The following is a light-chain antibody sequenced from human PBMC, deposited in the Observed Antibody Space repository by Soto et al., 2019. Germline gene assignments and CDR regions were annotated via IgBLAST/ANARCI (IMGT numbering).Light chain of an antibody. CDR2: DAS. V-gene: IGKV3-11*01. CDR3: QQRSEWQPGCT. CDR1: QSVSNF. J-gene: IGKJ3*01. Sequence: EIVLTQSPATLSMSPGERATLSCRASQSVSNFLAWYQQKPGQSPRLLIYDASTMATGIPARFSGSESGTDFTLTISSREREDFAVYCCQQRSEWQPGCTVGPGTTVDSK.